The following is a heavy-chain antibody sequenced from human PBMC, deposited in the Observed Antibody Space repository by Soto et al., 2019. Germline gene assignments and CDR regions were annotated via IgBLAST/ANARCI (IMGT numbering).Heavy chain of an antibody. J-gene: IGHJ4*02. V-gene: IGHV3-23*01. CDR1: GFTLGRYG. D-gene: IGHD3-10*01. CDR2: VSPNGQGI. Sequence: GGSLRLSCAASGFTLGRYGMSWVRQAPGKGLEWVSAVSPNGQGIYYADSVRGRFTISRDFSKNTVFLHMDSLRAEDTAVYYCAKDRDYPRDYFHYWGQGTLVTVSS. CDR3: AKDRDYPRDYFHY.